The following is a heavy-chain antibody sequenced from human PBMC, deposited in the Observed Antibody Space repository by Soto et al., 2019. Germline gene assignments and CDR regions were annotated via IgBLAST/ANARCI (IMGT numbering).Heavy chain of an antibody. CDR2: INHSGST. J-gene: IGHJ4*02. CDR3: ARGLSSITMIVVALDY. V-gene: IGHV4-34*01. CDR1: GGSFSGYY. D-gene: IGHD3-22*01. Sequence: SETLSLTCAVYGGSFSGYYWSWIRQPPGKGLEWIGEINHSGSTNYNPSLKSRVTISVDTSKNQFSLKLSSVTAADTAVHYCARGLSSITMIVVALDYWGQGTLVTVSS.